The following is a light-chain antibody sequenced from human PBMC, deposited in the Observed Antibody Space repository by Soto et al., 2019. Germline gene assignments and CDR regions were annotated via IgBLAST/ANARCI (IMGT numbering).Light chain of an antibody. CDR3: QQYGSSPIT. Sequence: EIVLTQSPGTLSLSPGERATLSCRASQSVSSSYLAWYQQKPGQAPRLIIYGASSRATGIPDRFSGSGSGTDFTLIISRLEPEDFAVYYCQQYGSSPITFGPGTKVDI. V-gene: IGKV3-20*01. CDR2: GAS. CDR1: QSVSSSY. J-gene: IGKJ3*01.